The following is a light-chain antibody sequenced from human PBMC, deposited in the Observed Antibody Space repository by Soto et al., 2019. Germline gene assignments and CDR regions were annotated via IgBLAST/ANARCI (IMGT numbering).Light chain of an antibody. Sequence: EIVMTQSPATLSLSPGERATLSCRASQSVSSGYLSWFQQKPGQAPRLLIYGASTMATGIPARFSGSGSGADCTLASSSLQPVESAVYYCQRDYNLPRTFGQGTQVEI. CDR3: QRDYNLPRT. CDR1: QSVSSGY. CDR2: GAS. J-gene: IGKJ1*01. V-gene: IGKV3D-7*01.